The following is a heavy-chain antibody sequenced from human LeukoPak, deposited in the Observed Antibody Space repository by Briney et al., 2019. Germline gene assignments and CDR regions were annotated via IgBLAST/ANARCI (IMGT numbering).Heavy chain of an antibody. CDR2: IHYSGNT. J-gene: IGHJ1*01. CDR1: GGSTSSSNYY. CDR3: ARHAGSSGWSRAEYFQH. Sequence: SETLSPTCTVSGGSTSSSNYYWGWIRQPPGKGLEWIGGIHYSGNTYYNPSLKSRVTISVDTSKNQFSLKLSSVTAADTAVYYCARHAGSSGWSRAEYFQHWGQGTLVTVSS. V-gene: IGHV4-39*01. D-gene: IGHD6-19*01.